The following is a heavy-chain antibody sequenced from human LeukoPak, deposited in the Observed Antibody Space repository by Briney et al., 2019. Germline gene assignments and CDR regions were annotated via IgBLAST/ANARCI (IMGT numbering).Heavy chain of an antibody. J-gene: IGHJ6*03. D-gene: IGHD1-26*01. Sequence: GGSLRLSCAASGFTVSSNYMSWVRQAPGEGLEWVSVIYSGGSTYYADSVKGRFTISRDNSKNTLYLQMNSLRAEDTAVYYCARIPAAYSGSYIYYYYYMDVWGKGTTVTISS. V-gene: IGHV3-53*01. CDR2: IYSGGST. CDR1: GFTVSSNY. CDR3: ARIPAAYSGSYIYYYYYMDV.